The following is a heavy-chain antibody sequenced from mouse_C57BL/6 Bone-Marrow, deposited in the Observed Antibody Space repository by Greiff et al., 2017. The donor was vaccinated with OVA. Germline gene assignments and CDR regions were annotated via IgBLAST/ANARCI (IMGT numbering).Heavy chain of an antibody. CDR1: GYAFTNYL. J-gene: IGHJ1*03. Sequence: LQESGAELVRPGTSVKVSCKASGYAFTNYLIEWVKQRPGQGLEWIGVINPGSGGTNYNEKFKGKATLTADKSSSTAYMQLSSLTSEDSAVYFCARGAPYYYGSSYWYFDVWGTGTTVTVSS. D-gene: IGHD1-1*01. CDR2: INPGSGGT. V-gene: IGHV1-54*01. CDR3: ARGAPYYYGSSYWYFDV.